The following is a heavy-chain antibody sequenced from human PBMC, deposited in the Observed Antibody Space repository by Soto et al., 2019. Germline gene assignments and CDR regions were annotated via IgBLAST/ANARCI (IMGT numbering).Heavy chain of an antibody. D-gene: IGHD5-18*01. Sequence: EMQLLESGGGLVQPGGSLRLSCVASGFTFSSYGMSWVRQAPGKGLEWVAGISGISGRTDDADSVKGRFTISRDNSNNILYLQLNSLRAEDTASYYCAKQRKYRAYYYPMDVWGQGATVTVSS. J-gene: IGHJ6*02. V-gene: IGHV3-23*01. CDR3: AKQRKYRAYYYPMDV. CDR1: GFTFSSYG. CDR2: ISGISGRT.